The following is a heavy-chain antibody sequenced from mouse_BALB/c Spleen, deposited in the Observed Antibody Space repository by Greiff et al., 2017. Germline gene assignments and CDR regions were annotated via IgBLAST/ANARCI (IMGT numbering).Heavy chain of an antibody. V-gene: IGHV1-77*01. J-gene: IGHJ2*01. CDR2: IYPGSGNT. CDR1: GYTFTDYY. CDR3: ARTPLFDY. Sequence: QVQLQQSGAELARPGASVKLSCKASGYTFTDYYINWVKQRTGQGLEWIGEIYPGSGNTYYNEKFKGKATLTADKSSSTAYMHLSSLTSEDSAVYFCARTPLFDYWGQGTTLTVSS.